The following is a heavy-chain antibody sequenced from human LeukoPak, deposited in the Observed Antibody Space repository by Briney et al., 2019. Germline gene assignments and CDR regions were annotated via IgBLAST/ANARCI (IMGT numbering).Heavy chain of an antibody. CDR3: AKHYMGSSYNHGLGC. CDR1: GGSISSDNYY. J-gene: IGHJ4*02. D-gene: IGHD3-10*01. Sequence: SETLSLTCTVSGGSISSDNYYWGWIRQPPGKGLEWIGSIYYSGTTYYNPSLKSRVTISVDTSKNQFSLKLSSVTAADTALYYCAKHYMGSSYNHGLGCWGQGTLVTVST. CDR2: IYYSGTT. V-gene: IGHV4-39*01.